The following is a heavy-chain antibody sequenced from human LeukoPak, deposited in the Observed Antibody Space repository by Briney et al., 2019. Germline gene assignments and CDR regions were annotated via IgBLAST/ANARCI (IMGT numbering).Heavy chain of an antibody. V-gene: IGHV4-34*01. D-gene: IGHD1-26*01. J-gene: IGHJ4*02. CDR3: ARRGNGSFYYFDD. CDR2: INHSGST. CDR1: GGSFSGYY. Sequence: KPSETLSLTCAVYGGSFSGYYWSWIRQPPGKGLEWMGEINHSGSTNYNPSLKSRVTISVDTSKNQFSLKLSSVTAADTAVYYCARRGNGSFYYFDDWGQGTLVTVSS.